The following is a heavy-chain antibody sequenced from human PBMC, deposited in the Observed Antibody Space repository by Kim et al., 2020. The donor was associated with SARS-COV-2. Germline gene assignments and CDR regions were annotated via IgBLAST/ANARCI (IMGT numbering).Heavy chain of an antibody. Sequence: GGSLRLSCAASGFTFSSYGMHWVRQAPGKGLEWVAVISYDGSNKYYADSVKGRFTISRDNSKNTLYLQMNSLRAEDTAVYYCAKDGRIITGTRDYYYYYMDVWGKGTTVTVSS. CDR2: ISYDGSNK. V-gene: IGHV3-30*18. J-gene: IGHJ6*03. CDR1: GFTFSSYG. CDR3: AKDGRIITGTRDYYYYYMDV. D-gene: IGHD1-7*01.